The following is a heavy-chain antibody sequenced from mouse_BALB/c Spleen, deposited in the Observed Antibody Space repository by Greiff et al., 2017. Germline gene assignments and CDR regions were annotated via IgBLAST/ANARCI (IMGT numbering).Heavy chain of an antibody. CDR1: GFNIKDTY. D-gene: IGHD2-3*01. V-gene: IGHV14-3*02. CDR2: IDPANGNT. Sequence: LVESGAELVKPGASVKLSCTASGFNIKDTYMHWVKQRPEQGLEWIGRIDPANGNTKYDPKFQGKATITADTSSNTAYLQLSSLTSEDTAVYYCARGDGWPLAYWGQGTLVTVSA. CDR3: ARGDGWPLAY. J-gene: IGHJ3*01.